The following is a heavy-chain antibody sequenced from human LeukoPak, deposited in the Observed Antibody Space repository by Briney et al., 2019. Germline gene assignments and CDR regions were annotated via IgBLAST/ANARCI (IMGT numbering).Heavy chain of an antibody. CDR1: GGSITSDGYY. CDR2: IYTSGSA. V-gene: IGHV4-61*02. Sequence: SETLSLTCTVSGGSITSDGYYWTWVRQPAGKGLEWVGRIYTSGSADYNPSLKSRVIVSLDTSKNQFSLTLTSVTAADTAAYFCARETPNFDLWGNSYYTDVWGEGTTVTVSS. J-gene: IGHJ6*03. CDR3: ARETPNFDLWGNSYYTDV. D-gene: IGHD2-21*01.